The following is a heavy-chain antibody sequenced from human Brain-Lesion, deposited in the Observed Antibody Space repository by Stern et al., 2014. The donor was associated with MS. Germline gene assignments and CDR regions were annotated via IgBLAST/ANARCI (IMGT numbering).Heavy chain of an antibody. CDR1: GYTLTELS. Sequence: VQLVQSGAEVTKPGASVKVSCKVSGYTLTELSMHWVRQAPRKGLEWMGGFDPEDGETIYAQKFQGRVTMTEDTSTDTAYMELSSLRSEDTAVYYCATLSPGAGGNYYRHFDYWGQGTLVTVSS. D-gene: IGHD1-26*01. J-gene: IGHJ4*02. V-gene: IGHV1-24*01. CDR3: ATLSPGAGGNYYRHFDY. CDR2: FDPEDGET.